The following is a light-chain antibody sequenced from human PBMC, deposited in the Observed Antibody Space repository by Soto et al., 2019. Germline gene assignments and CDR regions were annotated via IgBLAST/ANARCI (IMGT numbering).Light chain of an antibody. CDR1: QSVTNY. V-gene: IGKV3-11*01. CDR2: DAS. J-gene: IGKJ1*01. CDR3: QQRLNWPPG. Sequence: EIFFTQSPDTLSLSPGERATLSCRASQSVTNYIAWYQQRPGQAPRLLIYDASNRATGVPARFSGSGSGTDFTLTISDXEPADFGLYYCQQRLNWPPGFGQGTKVDIK.